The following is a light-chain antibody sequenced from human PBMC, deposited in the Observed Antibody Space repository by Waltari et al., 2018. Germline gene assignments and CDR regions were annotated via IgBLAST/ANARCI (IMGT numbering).Light chain of an antibody. Sequence: EIVLTQSPATLSLSPGERATLSCRASQSVSNLLGWYQQKPGQAPRLLIYDAANRATGCPARGSGSGSGTDCTLTSSRREPEEGARDYGQHRRNGPGTGGQGTRVESK. CDR1: QSVSNL. V-gene: IGKV3-11*01. J-gene: IGKJ1*01. CDR2: DAA. CDR3: QHRRNGPGT.